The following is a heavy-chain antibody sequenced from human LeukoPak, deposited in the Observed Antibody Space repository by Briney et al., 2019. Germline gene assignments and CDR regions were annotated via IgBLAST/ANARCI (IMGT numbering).Heavy chain of an antibody. CDR3: AGIPAVGIGPKFDY. D-gene: IGHD6-13*01. V-gene: IGHV4-38-2*02. CDR2: IYHSGST. J-gene: IGHJ4*02. CDR1: GYSINSGHY. Sequence: SETLSLTCTVSGYSINSGHYWGWIRQPPGKGLEWIGNIYHSGSTFYNPSLKSRVTISVDRSKNQFSLKLSSVTAADTAVYYCAGIPAVGIGPKFDYWGQGTLVTVSS.